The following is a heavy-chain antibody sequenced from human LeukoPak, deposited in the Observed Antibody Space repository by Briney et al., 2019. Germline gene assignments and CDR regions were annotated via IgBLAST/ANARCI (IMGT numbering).Heavy chain of an antibody. J-gene: IGHJ4*02. CDR2: IKQDGSEK. Sequence: GGSLRLSCAASGFTFNTYWMTWVRQAPGKGLEWVANIKQDGSEKYYVDSVKGRFTISRDNAKNSLYLKIDSLRAEDTPVYYCARELTTQTKASCSGGNCLGYFDYCGRGTLVTVSS. D-gene: IGHD2-15*01. CDR3: ARELTTQTKASCSGGNCLGYFDY. V-gene: IGHV3-7*01. CDR1: GFTFNTYW.